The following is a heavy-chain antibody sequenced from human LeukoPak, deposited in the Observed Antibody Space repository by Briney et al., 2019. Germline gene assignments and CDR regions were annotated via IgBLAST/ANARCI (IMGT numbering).Heavy chain of an antibody. J-gene: IGHJ5*02. V-gene: IGHV3-48*04. CDR1: GFTFSSYS. CDR3: ARDRRGWFHP. CDR2: ISDSASTI. Sequence: PGGSLRLSCAASGFTFSSYSMNWVRQAPGKGLEWVSYISDSASTIYYPDSVKGRFTVSRDNAKNSLYMQINRLRAEYKAIYYFARDRRGWFHPWGQGPLVPVPS. D-gene: IGHD3-10*01.